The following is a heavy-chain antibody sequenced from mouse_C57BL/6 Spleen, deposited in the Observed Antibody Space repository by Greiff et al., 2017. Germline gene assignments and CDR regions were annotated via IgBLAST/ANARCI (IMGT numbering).Heavy chain of an antibody. J-gene: IGHJ3*01. Sequence: VQLQQSVAELVKPGASVKLSCKASGYTFPESTMHWVKQRSGQGLEWIGWFYPGRGSIKYNEKFKDKATLTADKSSSTVYMELSRLTSEDSAVYFCARHEEAGTALAYWGQGTLVTVSA. CDR2: FYPGRGSI. CDR3: ARHEEAGTALAY. V-gene: IGHV1-62-2*01. CDR1: GYTFPEST. D-gene: IGHD3-1*01.